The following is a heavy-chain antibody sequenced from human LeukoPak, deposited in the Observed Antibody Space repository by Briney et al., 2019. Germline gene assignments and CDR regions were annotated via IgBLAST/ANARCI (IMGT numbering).Heavy chain of an antibody. J-gene: IGHJ4*02. D-gene: IGHD3-22*01. V-gene: IGHV3-21*01. CDR3: ARASYDSSGYSSNFDY. CDR2: ISGSSSYI. CDR1: GFTFSSYY. Sequence: GGSLRLSCAASGFTFSSYYMNWVRQAPGKGLEWVSSISGSSSYIYYADSVKGRFTISRDNAKNSLYLQMNSLRAEDTAVYYCARASYDSSGYSSNFDYWGQGTLVTVSS.